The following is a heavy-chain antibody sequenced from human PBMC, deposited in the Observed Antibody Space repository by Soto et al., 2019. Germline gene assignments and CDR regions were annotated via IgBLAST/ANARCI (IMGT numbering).Heavy chain of an antibody. J-gene: IGHJ4*02. Sequence: QVQLVESGGGVVQPGRSLRLSCAASGFTFSNSGMHWVRQAPGKGLEWVAVISFDGNTQFYADSVKGRFSISRDNSKNTLYLDTNSLRADDSAVYYCTGQIASGHWGQGTLVTVSS. CDR2: ISFDGNTQ. CDR3: TGQIASGH. CDR1: GFTFSNSG. V-gene: IGHV3-30*03. D-gene: IGHD2-8*02.